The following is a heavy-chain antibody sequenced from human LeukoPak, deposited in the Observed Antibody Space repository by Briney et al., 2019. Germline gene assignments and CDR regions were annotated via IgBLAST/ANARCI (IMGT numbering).Heavy chain of an antibody. CDR2: INPNSGGT. CDR1: GYTITDYY. Sequence: ASVKVSCKASGYTITDYYIHWVRQAPGQGLEWMGWINPNSGGTNYAQKFQGRVTMTSDTSISTAYMELSRLRSDDTAVYYCARRRGGDYGMYYYYYMDVWGKGTTVTVSS. D-gene: IGHD4-17*01. CDR3: ARRRGGDYGMYYYYYMDV. V-gene: IGHV1-2*02. J-gene: IGHJ6*03.